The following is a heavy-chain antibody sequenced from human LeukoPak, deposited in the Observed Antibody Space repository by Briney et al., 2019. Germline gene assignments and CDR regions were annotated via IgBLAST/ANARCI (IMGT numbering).Heavy chain of an antibody. D-gene: IGHD3-10*01. CDR1: GGSISSGGYY. J-gene: IGHJ4*02. CDR2: IYYSGST. CDR3: ARVRGRDWGVSEY. V-gene: IGHV4-31*03. Sequence: TAETLSLTCTVSGGSISSGGYYWSWIRQHPGKGLEWIGYIYYSGSTYYNPSLKSRVTISVDTSKNQFSLKLSSVTAADTAVYYCARVRGRDWGVSEYWGQGTLVTVSS.